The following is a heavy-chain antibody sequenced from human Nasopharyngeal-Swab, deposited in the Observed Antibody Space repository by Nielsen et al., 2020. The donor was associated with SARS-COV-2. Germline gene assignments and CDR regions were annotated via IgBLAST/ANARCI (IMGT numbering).Heavy chain of an antibody. D-gene: IGHD1-26*01. CDR1: GFTFSSSD. Sequence: GESLKISCAASGFTFSSSDMTWVRQAPGKGLEWVSYISSSGNTMYYADSVKGRFTISRDNAKNSLYLQMNSLRAEDTAVYYCARGPGGSYFDSWGQGTLVTVSS. CDR2: ISSSGNTM. CDR3: ARGPGGSYFDS. V-gene: IGHV3-48*03. J-gene: IGHJ4*02.